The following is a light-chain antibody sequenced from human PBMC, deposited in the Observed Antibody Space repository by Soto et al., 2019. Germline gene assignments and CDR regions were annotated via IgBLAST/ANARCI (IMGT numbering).Light chain of an antibody. CDR1: SSDVGGSNF. CDR2: DVA. CDR3: VSYTSSTTYV. Sequence: SAVTQPASVSDSPGQSITISCTGTSSDVGGSNFVSWYQQHPGKPPKPIIYDVANRPSGVSNRFSGSKSGSTASLIISRLQTEDEADYYCVSYTSSTTYVFGTGTKVTVL. V-gene: IGLV2-14*03. J-gene: IGLJ1*01.